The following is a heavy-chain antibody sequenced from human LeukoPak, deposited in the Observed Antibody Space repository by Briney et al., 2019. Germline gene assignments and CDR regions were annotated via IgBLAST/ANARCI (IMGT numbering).Heavy chain of an antibody. CDR1: GYVFNSFG. V-gene: IGHV1-18*01. D-gene: IGHD3-9*01. CDR3: ARGPILTARVYYYYMDV. J-gene: IGHJ6*03. CDR2: VSAYKGYT. Sequence: VASVRVSCKTSGYVFNSFGITWLRQAPGQGLEWMGWVSAYKGYTSHAQKFQDRVIMTTDTSTTTAYMELRNLKSDDTAVYYCARGPILTARVYYYYMDVWGKGTTVTVSS.